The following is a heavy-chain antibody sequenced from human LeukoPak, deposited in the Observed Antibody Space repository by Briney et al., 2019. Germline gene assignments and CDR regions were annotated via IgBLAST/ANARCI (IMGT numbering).Heavy chain of an antibody. J-gene: IGHJ4*02. CDR3: ARHGSYCFDS. V-gene: IGHV4-34*01. Sequence: SSETLSLTCGVSGGSFSISYWSWIRQPPGKGLEWIGQIYHSGGANYNPSLRSRVTISIDTSKNQLSLRLSSVTAADTAVYYCARHGSYCFDSWGRGTLVTVSS. CDR2: IYHSGGA. CDR1: GGSFSISY. D-gene: IGHD3-10*01.